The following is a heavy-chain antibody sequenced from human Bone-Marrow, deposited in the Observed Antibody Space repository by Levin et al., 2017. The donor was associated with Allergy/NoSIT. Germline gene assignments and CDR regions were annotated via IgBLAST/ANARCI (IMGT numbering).Heavy chain of an antibody. Sequence: GESLKISCAASGLRFSSYSMNWVRQAPGKGLEWVSYISGSSGTIDYADSVKGRFTISRDNAKNSLYLQMNSLRDDDTAVYYCAGPRVAGPLDSWGQGTLVTVSS. V-gene: IGHV3-48*02. CDR2: ISGSSGTI. CDR1: GLRFSSYS. D-gene: IGHD6-19*01. J-gene: IGHJ4*02. CDR3: AGPRVAGPLDS.